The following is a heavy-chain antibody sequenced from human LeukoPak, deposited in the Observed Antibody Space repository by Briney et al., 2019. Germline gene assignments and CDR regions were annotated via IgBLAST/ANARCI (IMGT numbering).Heavy chain of an antibody. J-gene: IGHJ4*02. CDR3: AKDIFTGIAAAGAIDY. CDR2: ISWNSGSI. V-gene: IGHV3-9*01. CDR1: GFTFDDFA. D-gene: IGHD6-13*01. Sequence: GGSLRLSCAASGFTFDDFAMHWVRQAPGKGLEWVSGISWNSGSIGYADSVKGRFTISRDNAKNSLYLQMNSLRAEDTALYYCAKDIFTGIAAAGAIDYWGQGTLVTVSS.